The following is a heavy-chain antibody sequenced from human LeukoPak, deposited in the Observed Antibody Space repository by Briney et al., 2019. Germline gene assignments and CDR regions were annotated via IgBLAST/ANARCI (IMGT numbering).Heavy chain of an antibody. J-gene: IGHJ6*02. CDR1: GVSFNGYY. CDR3: ANSSGFYYYYGMDV. V-gene: IGHV4-34*01. CDR2: INHSGSN. Sequence: SETLSLNCAVYGVSFNGYYWSCLRQPPGKGLEWSGEINHSGSNNYHPSLKSRVTISVDQSKKQFSLKLSSVTAGDTGVYYCANSSGFYYYYGMDVWGQGTTVTVSS. D-gene: IGHD3-3*01.